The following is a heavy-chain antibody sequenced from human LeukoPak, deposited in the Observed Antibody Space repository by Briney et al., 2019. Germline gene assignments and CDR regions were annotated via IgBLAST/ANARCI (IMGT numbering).Heavy chain of an antibody. Sequence: GGSLRLSCAASGFTFSSYSMNWVRQAPGKGLEWVSSINSSGSYIYYADSVKGRFTISRDNTKNSLYLQMNSPRAEDTAVYYCTRILATPDYWGEGTLVTVSS. CDR1: GFTFSSYS. J-gene: IGHJ4*02. CDR2: INSSGSYI. V-gene: IGHV3-21*03. D-gene: IGHD5-12*01. CDR3: TRILATPDY.